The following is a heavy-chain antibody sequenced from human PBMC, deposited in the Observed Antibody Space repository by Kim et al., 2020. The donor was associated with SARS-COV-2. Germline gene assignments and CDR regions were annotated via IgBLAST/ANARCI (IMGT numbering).Heavy chain of an antibody. CDR3: ARDRGYSSGWYSLLDY. Sequence: KLQGRVTMTTDTSTSTAYMELRSLRSDDTAVYYCARDRGYSSGWYSLLDYWGQGTLVTVSS. D-gene: IGHD6-19*01. J-gene: IGHJ4*02. V-gene: IGHV1-18*01.